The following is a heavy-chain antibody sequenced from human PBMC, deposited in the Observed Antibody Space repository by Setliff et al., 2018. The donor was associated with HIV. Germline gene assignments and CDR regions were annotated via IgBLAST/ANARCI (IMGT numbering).Heavy chain of an antibody. CDR1: GGTFTNFA. CDR3: ARDGCDSNRCYVYNWFDP. CDR2: INVGNGNT. J-gene: IGHJ5*02. Sequence: ASVKVSCKASGGTFTNFAFSWVRQAPGQGLEWMGWINVGNGNTKYSQKFQSRVTITRDTSATTAFMELSSLTSEDTAVYYCARDGCDSNRCYVYNWFDPWGQGTLVTVSS. V-gene: IGHV1-3*01. D-gene: IGHD2-2*01.